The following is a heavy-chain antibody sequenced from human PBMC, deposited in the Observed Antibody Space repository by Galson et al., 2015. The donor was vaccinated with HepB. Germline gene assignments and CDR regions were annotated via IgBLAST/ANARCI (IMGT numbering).Heavy chain of an antibody. CDR2: ISYDGSNK. CDR3: ARAVSGYHYAGGY. Sequence: SLRLSCAASGSTFSSYAMHWVRQAPGKGLEWVAVISYDGSNKYYADSVKGRFTISRDNSKNTLYLQMNSLRAEDTAVYYCARAVSGYHYAGGYWGQGTLVTVSS. J-gene: IGHJ4*02. V-gene: IGHV3-30-3*01. D-gene: IGHD5-12*01. CDR1: GSTFSSYA.